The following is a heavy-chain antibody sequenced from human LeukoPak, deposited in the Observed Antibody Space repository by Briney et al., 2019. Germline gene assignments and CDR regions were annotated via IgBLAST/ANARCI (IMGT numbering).Heavy chain of an antibody. D-gene: IGHD3-22*01. V-gene: IGHV4-59*01. CDR2: FYYSGST. CDR3: ARRTDDSSGYYFYYYMDV. Sequence: SETLSLTCTVCGGFISSYYWSWIRQPPGKGVEGIGYFYYSGSTNYNPSLKSRVTISVDTSKNQFSLELSSVNAADTAVYYCARRTDDSSGYYFYYYMDVWGKGTTVTISS. J-gene: IGHJ6*03. CDR1: GGFISSYY.